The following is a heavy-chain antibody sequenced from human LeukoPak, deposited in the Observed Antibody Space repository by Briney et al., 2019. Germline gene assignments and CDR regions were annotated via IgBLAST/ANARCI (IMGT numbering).Heavy chain of an antibody. V-gene: IGHV3-23*01. CDR1: GFTFSNYA. CDR3: ARHSSEQWLVRDAFDI. CDR2: INGRGGST. J-gene: IGHJ3*02. Sequence: GGSLRLSCAASGFTFSNYAMSWVRQAPGKGLEWVSSINGRGGSTYYADSVKGRFTISRDNSKNTLYLQMNSLRAEDTAIYYCARHSSEQWLVRDAFDIWGQGTMVTVSS. D-gene: IGHD6-19*01.